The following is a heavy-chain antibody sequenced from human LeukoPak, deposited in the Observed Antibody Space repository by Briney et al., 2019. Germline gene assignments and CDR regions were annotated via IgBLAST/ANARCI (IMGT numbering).Heavy chain of an antibody. Sequence: RTLSLTCALSGESLSRKGAGGDWGRQSGWGGLEWRGRTYYRSNWSNDYAVSVKSRITINPDTSKNQFSLQLNSVTPEDPAVYYCGRSYPFDYGGQGTPVTVSS. CDR2: TYYRSNWSN. CDR3: GRSYPFDY. J-gene: IGHJ4*02. V-gene: IGHV6-1*01. CDR1: GESLSRKGAG. D-gene: IGHD1-26*01.